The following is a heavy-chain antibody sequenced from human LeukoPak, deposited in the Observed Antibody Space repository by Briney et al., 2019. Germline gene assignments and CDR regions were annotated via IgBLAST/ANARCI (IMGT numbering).Heavy chain of an antibody. CDR2: ISAYNGNT. V-gene: IGHV1-18*01. J-gene: IGHJ5*02. Sequence: ASVKVSCKASGYTFTSYGISWVRQDPGQGLEWMGWISAYNGNTNYAQKLQGRVTMTTDTSTSTAYMELRSLRSDDTAVYYCARLISSRKSYDWFDPWGQGTLVTVSS. D-gene: IGHD3-3*02. CDR1: GYTFTSYG. CDR3: ARLISSRKSYDWFDP.